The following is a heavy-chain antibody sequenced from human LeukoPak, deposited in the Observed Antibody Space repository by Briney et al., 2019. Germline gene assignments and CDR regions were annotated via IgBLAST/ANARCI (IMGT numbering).Heavy chain of an antibody. D-gene: IGHD5-24*01. V-gene: IGHV3-33*06. CDR2: IWSDARKT. CDR3: VKGGDGFNFGDH. CDR1: GFRFSNFG. J-gene: IGHJ4*02. Sequence: GSLRLSCAASGFRFSNFGMHWVRQTPGKGLEWVALIWSDARKTHYADSVMGRFTISRDNSENTLYLQMNSLRVEDTAVYYCVKGGDGFNFGDHWGQGNRVTVSS.